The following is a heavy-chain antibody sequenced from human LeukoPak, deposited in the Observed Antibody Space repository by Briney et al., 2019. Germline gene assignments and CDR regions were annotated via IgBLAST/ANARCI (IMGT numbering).Heavy chain of an antibody. Sequence: GGSLRLSCTASGFTFGDYAMSWFRQAPGKGLEWVGFIRSKAYGGTTEYAASVKGRFTISRDDSKSIAYLQMNSLKTEDTAVYYCTRWPATATKLLGRVDYWGQGTLVTVSS. CDR3: TRWPATATKLLGRVDY. V-gene: IGHV3-49*03. J-gene: IGHJ4*02. CDR1: GFTFGDYA. CDR2: IRSKAYGGTT. D-gene: IGHD2-15*01.